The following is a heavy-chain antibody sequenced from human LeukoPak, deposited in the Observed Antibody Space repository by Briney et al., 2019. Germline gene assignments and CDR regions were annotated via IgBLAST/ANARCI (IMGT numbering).Heavy chain of an antibody. CDR1: GFTSSSYS. D-gene: IGHD6-6*01. Sequence: KPGGSLRLSCAASGFTSSSYSMNWVRQAPGKGLEWVSSISSSSSYIYYADSVRGRFTITRDNAKNSLYRQMNSLRAEDTAVYYCAKYSSSSGRSDYWGQGTLVTVSS. CDR2: ISSSSSYI. CDR3: AKYSSSSGRSDY. J-gene: IGHJ4*02. V-gene: IGHV3-21*01.